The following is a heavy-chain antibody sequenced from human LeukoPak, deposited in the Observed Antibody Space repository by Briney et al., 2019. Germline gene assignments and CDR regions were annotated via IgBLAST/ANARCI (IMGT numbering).Heavy chain of an antibody. V-gene: IGHV4-39*07. Sequence: SETLSLTCTVSGGSISSSSYYWGWIRQPPGKGLEWIGSIYYSGSTYYNPSLKSRVTISVDTSKNQFSLKLSSVTAADTAVYYCAREESAAGLFDPWGQGTLVTVSS. CDR1: GGSISSSSYY. CDR3: AREESAAGLFDP. J-gene: IGHJ5*02. CDR2: IYYSGST. D-gene: IGHD6-13*01.